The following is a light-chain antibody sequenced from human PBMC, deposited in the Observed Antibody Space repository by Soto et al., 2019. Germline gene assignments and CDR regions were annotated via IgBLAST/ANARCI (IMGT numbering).Light chain of an antibody. CDR3: SSYTTSSTYV. CDR1: SSDVGTYDD. Sequence: QSALTQPASVSASPGQSITISCTGTSSDVGTYDDVSWYRQHPGKAPKLLIYEVTNRPSGVSNRFSGSKSGYTASLTISGLQAEDEADYNCSSYTTSSTYVFGSGTKLTVL. J-gene: IGLJ1*01. V-gene: IGLV2-14*01. CDR2: EVT.